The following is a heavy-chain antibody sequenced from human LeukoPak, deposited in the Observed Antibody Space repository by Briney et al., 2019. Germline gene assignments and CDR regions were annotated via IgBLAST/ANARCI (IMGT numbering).Heavy chain of an antibody. V-gene: IGHV1-18*03. J-gene: IGHJ4*02. CDR3: ARALLSTGFIDY. CDR1: GYTFTSYG. CDR2: ISAYNGNT. D-gene: IGHD1-1*01. Sequence: ASVKVSCKASGYTFTSYGISWVRQAPGQGLEWMGWISAYNGNTNYAQKLQGRVTITTDTSTRTAYMELRTLRSDDMAVYYCARALLSTGFIDYWGQGTLVTVSS.